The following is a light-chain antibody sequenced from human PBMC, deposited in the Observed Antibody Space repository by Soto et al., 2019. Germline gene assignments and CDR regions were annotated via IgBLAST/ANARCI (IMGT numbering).Light chain of an antibody. CDR2: LGS. CDR3: MQARQTTNT. Sequence: DIVMTQSPLSLPVTPGEPASISCRSSQSLLHSNGYNYLDWYLQKPGQSPQLLIYLGSNRASGVPDRFSGSGSGTDFTLKISRVEAEDVGVYFCMQARQTTNTFGQGTRLEIK. CDR1: QSLLHSNGYNY. V-gene: IGKV2-28*01. J-gene: IGKJ5*01.